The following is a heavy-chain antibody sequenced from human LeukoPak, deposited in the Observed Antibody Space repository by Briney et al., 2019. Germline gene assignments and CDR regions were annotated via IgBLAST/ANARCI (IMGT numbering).Heavy chain of an antibody. CDR3: ARGAGVGATNAFDI. D-gene: IGHD1-26*01. Sequence: SMKVSCKASGGTFSSYAISWVRQAPGQGLEWMGGIIPIFGTANYAQKFQGRVTITADESTSTAYMELSSLRSEDTAAYYCARGAGVGATNAFDIWGQGTMVTVSS. V-gene: IGHV1-69*01. J-gene: IGHJ3*02. CDR1: GGTFSSYA. CDR2: IIPIFGTA.